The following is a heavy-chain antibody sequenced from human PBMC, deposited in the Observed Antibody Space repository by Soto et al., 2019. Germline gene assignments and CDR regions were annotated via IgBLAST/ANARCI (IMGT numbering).Heavy chain of an antibody. D-gene: IGHD2-15*01. CDR3: GCRVEDISYDYYGMDV. J-gene: IGHJ6*02. CDR1: GGSVRSNNW. V-gene: IGHV4-4*02. Sequence: SETLSLTCAVSGGSVRSNNWWFWVRQPPGKGLEWIGEIHHRESTNLNPSLKSRVTISVDRSKNEFSLKVKSVTAADTAVYYCGCRVEDISYDYYGMDVWGQGTTVTV. CDR2: IHHREST.